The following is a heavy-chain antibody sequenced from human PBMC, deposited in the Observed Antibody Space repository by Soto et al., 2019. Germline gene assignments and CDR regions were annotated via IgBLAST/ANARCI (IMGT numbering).Heavy chain of an antibody. CDR1: GFTFSAFA. CDR3: ARDGPWARGSTHYYYMDV. D-gene: IGHD2-15*01. V-gene: IGHV3-64*01. J-gene: IGHJ6*03. CDR2: ISRDGGRT. Sequence: GGSLRLSCVASGFTFSAFAMHWVRQAPGKALEYVSAISRDGGRTYYANSVKGRFTISRDNSKNTLYLQMGSLRAEDMAVYYCARDGPWARGSTHYYYMDVWGKGTTVTVSS.